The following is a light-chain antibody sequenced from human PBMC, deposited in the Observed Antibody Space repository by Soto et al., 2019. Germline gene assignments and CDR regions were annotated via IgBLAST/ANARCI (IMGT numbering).Light chain of an antibody. J-gene: IGKJ1*01. Sequence: TQSPRSLPIPPFDPTSISCRSGQSLQHSNGYTYVDWYQQKPGQAPRLLIYCGSNRASGVPARFSGSGSGTDFTLKISNLEPEDFAVYYYQQRLHTPPWTFGQGTKVDIK. CDR3: QQRLHTPPWT. CDR1: QSLQHSNGYTY. CDR2: CGS. V-gene: IGKV2-28*01.